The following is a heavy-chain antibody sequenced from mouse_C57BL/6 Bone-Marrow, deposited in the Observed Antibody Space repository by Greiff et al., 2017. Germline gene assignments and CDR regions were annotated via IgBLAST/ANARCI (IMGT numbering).Heavy chain of an antibody. D-gene: IGHD2-2*01. CDR3: ARGGYQCYFDY. J-gene: IGHJ2*01. Sequence: EVQLQESGPGLVKPSPSLSLTCSVTGYSITSGYYWNWIRQFPGNKLEWMGYISYDGSNNYNPSLKNRISITRDTSKNQCFLKLNSVTTEDSATYYCARGGYQCYFDYWGQGNALTVAS. V-gene: IGHV3-6*01. CDR1: GYSITSGYY. CDR2: ISYDGSN.